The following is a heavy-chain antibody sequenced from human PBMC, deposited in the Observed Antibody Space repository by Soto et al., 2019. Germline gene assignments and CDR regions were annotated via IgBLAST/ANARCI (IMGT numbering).Heavy chain of an antibody. CDR3: ARDPPLGYCSGGSCYSGTLDY. Sequence: PVGSLRLSCAASGFTFANYAMNWVRQAPGKGLEWVSALSGSGDRTYYADSMKGRITISRDNFKNMLYLEMNSLRAEDTAVYYCARDPPLGYCSGGSCYSGTLDYWGQGALVTVSS. J-gene: IGHJ4*02. V-gene: IGHV3-23*01. D-gene: IGHD2-15*01. CDR2: LSGSGDRT. CDR1: GFTFANYA.